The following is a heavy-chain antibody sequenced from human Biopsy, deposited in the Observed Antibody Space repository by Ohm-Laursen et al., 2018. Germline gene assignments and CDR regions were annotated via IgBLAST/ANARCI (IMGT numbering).Heavy chain of an antibody. CDR3: ARDRWPHVTLLGLVVFDF. CDR2: ISPYNGDT. V-gene: IGHV1-18*01. CDR1: GGTFSASG. D-gene: IGHD3-3*01. J-gene: IGHJ4*02. Sequence: ASVKVSCKVIGGTFSASGISWVRLAPGQGLEWMGWISPYNGDTDYAQKLQGRVTMTTDTSTSTAYMDLRSLRSDDTAVYYCARDRWPHVTLLGLVVFDFWGQGTLVIVSS.